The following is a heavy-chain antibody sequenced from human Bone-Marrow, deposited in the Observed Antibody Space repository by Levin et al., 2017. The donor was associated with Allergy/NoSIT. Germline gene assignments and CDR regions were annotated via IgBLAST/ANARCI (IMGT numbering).Heavy chain of an antibody. V-gene: IGHV3-23*01. CDR1: GFTFSDYA. D-gene: IGHD6-19*01. CDR3: ARNINSGGHYYFDF. Sequence: GGSLRLSCVASGFTFSDYAMTWVRQAPGKGLEWVSAIRNSGFDTYYADSAKGRFTISRDNSKNTLYLQLDSLRAEDTAVYFCARNINSGGHYYFDFWGQGTLVTVSS. CDR2: IRNSGFDT. J-gene: IGHJ4*02.